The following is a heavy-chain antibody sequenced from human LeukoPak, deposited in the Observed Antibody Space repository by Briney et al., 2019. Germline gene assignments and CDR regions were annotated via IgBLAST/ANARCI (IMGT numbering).Heavy chain of an antibody. V-gene: IGHV4-59*08. CDR1: GGSISTYY. Sequence: PSETLSLTCIVSGGSISTYYWSWIGQPPGKGLEWIGYIYYSGSTNYNPSLKNRVTISVDTSKNQFSLNLSSVTAADTAVYYCARHAPAGYNYRGYFDYWGQGTLVTVSS. CDR2: IYYSGST. J-gene: IGHJ4*02. CDR3: ARHAPAGYNYRGYFDY. D-gene: IGHD5-24*01.